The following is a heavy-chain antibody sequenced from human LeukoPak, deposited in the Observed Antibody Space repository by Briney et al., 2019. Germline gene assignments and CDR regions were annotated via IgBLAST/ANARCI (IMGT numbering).Heavy chain of an antibody. CDR3: ARGRDSRGYQFEGFDY. Sequence: PSETLSLTCTVSGGSISSGNYYWSWIRQPAGKGLEWIGRIWTDGGTSYKPSLKSRVTISVDTSKNQFSLRLSSVTAADTAVYYCARGRDSRGYQFEGFDYWGQGTLVTVSS. V-gene: IGHV4-61*02. D-gene: IGHD3-22*01. CDR1: GGSISSGNYY. CDR2: IWTDGGT. J-gene: IGHJ4*02.